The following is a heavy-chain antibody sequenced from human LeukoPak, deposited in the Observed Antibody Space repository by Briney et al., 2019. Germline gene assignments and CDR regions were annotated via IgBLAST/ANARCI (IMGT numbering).Heavy chain of an antibody. V-gene: IGHV3-49*04. CDR2: IRSKAYGGTT. Sequence: GGSLRLSCTASGFTFGDYAMSWVRQAPGKGLEWVGFIRSKAYGGTTEYAASVKSRFTISRDDSKSIAYLQMNSLKTEDTAVYYCTRAVVVITTVPDYWGQGTLVTVSS. J-gene: IGHJ4*02. D-gene: IGHD3-22*01. CDR1: GFTFGDYA. CDR3: TRAVVVITTVPDY.